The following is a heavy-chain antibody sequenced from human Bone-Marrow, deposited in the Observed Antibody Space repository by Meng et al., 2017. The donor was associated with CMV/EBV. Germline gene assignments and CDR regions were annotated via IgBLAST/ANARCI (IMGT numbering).Heavy chain of an antibody. J-gene: IGHJ6*02. Sequence: GESLKISCAASGFTFSSYAMSWVRQAPGKGLEWVSAISGSGGSTYYADSVKGRFTISRDNSKNTLYLQMNSLRAEDTAVYYCAREVNDFWSAYSSAMDVWGQGTTVTVSS. CDR2: ISGSGGST. D-gene: IGHD3-3*01. CDR1: GFTFSSYA. CDR3: AREVNDFWSAYSSAMDV. V-gene: IGHV3-23*01.